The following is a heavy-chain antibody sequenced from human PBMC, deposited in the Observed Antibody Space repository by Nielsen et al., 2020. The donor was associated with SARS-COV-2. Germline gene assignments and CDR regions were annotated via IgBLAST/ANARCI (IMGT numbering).Heavy chain of an antibody. V-gene: IGHV1-8*02. Sequence: ASVKVSCKASGYTFTSYDINWVRQATGQGLEWMGWMNPNSGNTGYAQKFQGRVTMTRNTSISTAYMELSSLRSEDTAVYFCARWPSVVVAAMHRYYFGYWGQGTLVTVSS. CDR1: GYTFTSYD. J-gene: IGHJ4*02. CDR2: MNPNSGNT. CDR3: ARWPSVVVAAMHRYYFGY. D-gene: IGHD2-21*02.